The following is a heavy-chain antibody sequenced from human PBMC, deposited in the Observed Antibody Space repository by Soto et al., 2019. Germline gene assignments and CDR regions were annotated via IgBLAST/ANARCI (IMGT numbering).Heavy chain of an antibody. J-gene: IGHJ4*02. Sequence: SETLSLTCTVSGGSISSYYWSWIRQPAGKGLEWIGRVSTSGSTNYNPSLKSRVTMSVDTSKNQFSLKLSSVTAADTAVYYCAREMNYYDRSGYPVGPYYFDYWGQGTLVTVSS. CDR2: VSTSGST. CDR1: GGSISSYY. CDR3: AREMNYYDRSGYPVGPYYFDY. D-gene: IGHD3-22*01. V-gene: IGHV4-4*07.